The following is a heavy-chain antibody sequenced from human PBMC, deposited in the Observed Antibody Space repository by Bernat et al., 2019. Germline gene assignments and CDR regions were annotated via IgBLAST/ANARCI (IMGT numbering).Heavy chain of an antibody. Sequence: EVQLVESGGGLVKPGGSLRLSCAASGFTFSSYSMNWVRQAPGKGLEWVSSISSSSSYIYYADSVKGRFTISRDNAKNSLYLKRKSLRAEDTAVYYCARGSSGCDDWGQGTLVTVSA. CDR3: ARGSSGCDD. J-gene: IGHJ4*02. CDR2: ISSSSSYI. CDR1: GFTFSSYS. V-gene: IGHV3-21*01. D-gene: IGHD6-19*01.